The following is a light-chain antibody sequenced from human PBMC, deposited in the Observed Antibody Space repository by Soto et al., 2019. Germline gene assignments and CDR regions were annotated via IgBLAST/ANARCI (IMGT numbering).Light chain of an antibody. CDR1: SSNIGSNT. Sequence: QSVLTQPPSASGTPGQRVTISCSGSSSNIGSNTVNWYQQLPGRAPKLLIYGQNQRPPGGPDRFSGSKTGTSASLAISGLQSEDEADYYCAVWDDSLDGRVFGGGTKLTVL. CDR2: GQN. V-gene: IGLV1-44*01. CDR3: AVWDDSLDGRV. J-gene: IGLJ2*01.